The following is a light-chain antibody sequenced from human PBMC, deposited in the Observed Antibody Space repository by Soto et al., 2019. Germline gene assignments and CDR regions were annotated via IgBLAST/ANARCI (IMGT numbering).Light chain of an antibody. CDR1: QSISSW. J-gene: IGKJ2*01. CDR3: KQYDSYFPS. V-gene: IGKV1-5*01. Sequence: DIQMTQSPSTLSASVGDRVTITCRASQSISSWLAWYQQKSGKAPKLLIYDASSLESGVPSRFSGSGSGTEFTLTISSLQPDDFATYYCKQYDSYFPSFGQGTKLEIK. CDR2: DAS.